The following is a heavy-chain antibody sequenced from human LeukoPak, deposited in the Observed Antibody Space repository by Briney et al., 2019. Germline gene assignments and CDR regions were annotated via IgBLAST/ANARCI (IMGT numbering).Heavy chain of an antibody. J-gene: IGHJ4*02. D-gene: IGHD3-22*01. CDR2: ISSSGSTI. V-gene: IGHV3-11*01. Sequence: GGSLRLSCAASGFTFSDYYMSWIRQAPGKGLEWGSYISSSGSTIYYADSVKGRFTISRDNAKNSLYLQMNSLRAEDTAVYYCAREVYYDSSGYYSFDYWGQGTLVTVSS. CDR1: GFTFSDYY. CDR3: AREVYYDSSGYYSFDY.